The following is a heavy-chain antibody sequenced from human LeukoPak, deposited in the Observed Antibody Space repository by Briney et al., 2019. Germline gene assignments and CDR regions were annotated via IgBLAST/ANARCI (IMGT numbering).Heavy chain of an antibody. D-gene: IGHD3-10*01. CDR2: IDRSGNT. Sequence: PSETLSLTCAVSGYSISSGYYWGWIRQSPRKGLEWIGRIDRSGNTYYNPPLKSRVAISVDTSSNQFSLRLTSVTAADTAVYYCARMDDYFGSGNYYNVINYYYMDVWGKGTTVTVS. CDR1: GYSISSGYY. J-gene: IGHJ6*03. CDR3: ARMDDYFGSGNYYNVINYYYMDV. V-gene: IGHV4-38-2*01.